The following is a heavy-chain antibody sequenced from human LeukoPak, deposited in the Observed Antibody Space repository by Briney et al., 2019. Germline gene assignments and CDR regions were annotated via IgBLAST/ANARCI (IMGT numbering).Heavy chain of an antibody. CDR3: AKDLFTVAEYYFHY. CDR1: GFTFSSYW. Sequence: PGGSLRLSCAASGFTFSSYWMHWVRQAPGKGLVWVSRINSDGSSTRYADSVKGQFTISRDNAKNTLFLQMNSLRAEDTAVYYCAKDLFTVAEYYFHYWGRGTLVTVSS. D-gene: IGHD6-19*01. V-gene: IGHV3-74*01. CDR2: INSDGSST. J-gene: IGHJ4*02.